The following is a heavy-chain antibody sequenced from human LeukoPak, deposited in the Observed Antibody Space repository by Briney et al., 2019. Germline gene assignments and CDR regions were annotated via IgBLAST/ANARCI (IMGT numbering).Heavy chain of an antibody. CDR1: GFTFSSYG. CDR3: ARDSLGPRIAAAGTFQH. J-gene: IGHJ1*01. Sequence: GGSLRLSCAASGFTFSSYGMHWVRQAPGKGLEWVAFIRYDGSNKYYADSVKGRFTISRDNSKNTLYLQMNSLRSEDTAVYYCARDSLGPRIAAAGTFQHWGQGTLVTVSS. D-gene: IGHD6-13*01. CDR2: IRYDGSNK. V-gene: IGHV3-30*02.